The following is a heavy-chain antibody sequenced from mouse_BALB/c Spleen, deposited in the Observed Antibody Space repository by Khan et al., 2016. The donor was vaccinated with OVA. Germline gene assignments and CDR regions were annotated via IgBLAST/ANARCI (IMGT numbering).Heavy chain of an antibody. Sequence: VQLQQSGAEQVKPGASVKLSCKASGYTFTNYWVPWVKQRPGQGLEWIGAIYPSDGRSNYNEKFKSKATLTVDKSSSTAYMQLSSLTSEDSAVYYCARNAYVGNYFDYWGQGTTLTVSS. CDR1: GYTFTNYW. D-gene: IGHD2-10*01. CDR2: IYPSDGRS. J-gene: IGHJ2*01. V-gene: IGHV1S81*02. CDR3: ARNAYVGNYFDY.